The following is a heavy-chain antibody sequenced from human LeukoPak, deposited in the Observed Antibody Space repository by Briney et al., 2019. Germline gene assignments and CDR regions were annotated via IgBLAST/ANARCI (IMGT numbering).Heavy chain of an antibody. CDR2: ITSRTPVI. CDR1: GYTFSDSN. V-gene: IGHV3-11*03. CDR3: ARPQDQTVAGSDY. Sequence: GGSLRHSRADSGYTFSDSNMSCIPHSPGKELEWHSYITSRTPVINYAGSVKGRFTISRDNAKNSLYLQMNSLRAEDTAVYYCARPQDQTVAGSDYWGQGTLVTVSS. D-gene: IGHD6-19*01. J-gene: IGHJ4*02.